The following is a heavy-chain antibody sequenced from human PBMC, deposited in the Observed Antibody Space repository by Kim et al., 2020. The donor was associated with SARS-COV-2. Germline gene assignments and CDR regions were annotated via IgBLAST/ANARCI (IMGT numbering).Heavy chain of an antibody. CDR2: ISYDGSNK. CDR3: ARDVRIQLWLHYYGMDV. J-gene: IGHJ6*02. V-gene: IGHV3-30*04. D-gene: IGHD5-18*01. CDR1: GFTFSSSA. Sequence: GGSLRLSCAASGFTFSSSAMHWVRQAPGKGLEWVAVISYDGSNKYYADSVKGRFTISSDNSKNTLYLQMNSLRAEATAVSYCARDVRIQLWLHYYGMDVWSQGTTVTVSS.